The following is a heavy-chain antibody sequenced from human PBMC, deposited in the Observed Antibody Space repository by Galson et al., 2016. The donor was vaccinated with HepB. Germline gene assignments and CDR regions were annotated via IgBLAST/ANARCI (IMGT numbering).Heavy chain of an antibody. J-gene: IGHJ3*02. CDR3: ARDADYQNTNAHYDVFDI. D-gene: IGHD2-8*01. CDR2: IKEDGSDK. Sequence: SLRLSCAASGFTFSSYSLNWVRQAPGKGLEWVAKIKEDGSDKFYVDSVKGRFTISRDNAKNSLYLQMNSLRAEDTAVYYCARDADYQNTNAHYDVFDIWGQGTMVTVSS. V-gene: IGHV3-7*03. CDR1: GFTFSSYS.